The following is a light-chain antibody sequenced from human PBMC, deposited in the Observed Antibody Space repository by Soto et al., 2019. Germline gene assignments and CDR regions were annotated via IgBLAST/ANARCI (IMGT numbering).Light chain of an antibody. Sequence: VMRQSPATLSFSPGEGATLSCRASQGIGDTLAWYQHKPGQTPRLLIYDTSTRATGVPTRFSGSRSGAEFTLTISRLETEDFAVYYCHQYGSSPRTFGQGTKVDIK. V-gene: IGKV3-20*01. CDR1: QGIGDT. CDR3: HQYGSSPRT. J-gene: IGKJ1*01. CDR2: DTS.